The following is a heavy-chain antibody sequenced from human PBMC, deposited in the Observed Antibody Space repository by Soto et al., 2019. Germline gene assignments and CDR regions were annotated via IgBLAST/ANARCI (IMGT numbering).Heavy chain of an antibody. Sequence: QVQLVQSGAEVKKPGASVKVSCKASGYTFTGYYMHWVRQAPGQGLEWMGWINPNSGGTNYSQKLQGWVTMTRGASISTAYMELSRLRSDDTAVYYCARAPRPPYSSSWYWGFFDYWGQGTLVTVSS. V-gene: IGHV1-2*04. J-gene: IGHJ4*02. CDR1: GYTFTGYY. CDR2: INPNSGGT. D-gene: IGHD6-13*01. CDR3: ARAPRPPYSSSWYWGFFDY.